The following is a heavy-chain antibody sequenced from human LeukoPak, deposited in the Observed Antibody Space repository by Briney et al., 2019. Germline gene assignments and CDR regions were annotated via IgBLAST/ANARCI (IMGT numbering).Heavy chain of an antibody. CDR1: GGTFSSYA. V-gene: IGHV1-69*13. D-gene: IGHD3-22*01. CDR3: ARAYGYDSSGSLDY. Sequence: ASVKVSCTASGGTFSSYAISWVRQAPGQGLEWMGGIIPIFGTANYAQKFQGRVTITADESTSTAYMELSSLRSEDTAVYYCARAYGYDSSGSLDYWGQGTLVTVSS. J-gene: IGHJ4*02. CDR2: IIPIFGTA.